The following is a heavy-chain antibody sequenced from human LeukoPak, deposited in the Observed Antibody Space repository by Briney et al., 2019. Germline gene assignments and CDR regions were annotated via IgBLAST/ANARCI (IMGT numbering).Heavy chain of an antibody. J-gene: IGHJ6*03. D-gene: IGHD2-21*02. Sequence: GGSLRLSCAASGFTFSSYSMNWVRQAPGKGLEWVAVISYDGSNKYYADSVKGRFTISRDNSKNTLYLQMNSLRAEDTAVYYCAKDMVVTGYYYYMDVWGKGTTVTVSS. CDR2: ISYDGSNK. V-gene: IGHV3-30*18. CDR3: AKDMVVTGYYYYMDV. CDR1: GFTFSSYS.